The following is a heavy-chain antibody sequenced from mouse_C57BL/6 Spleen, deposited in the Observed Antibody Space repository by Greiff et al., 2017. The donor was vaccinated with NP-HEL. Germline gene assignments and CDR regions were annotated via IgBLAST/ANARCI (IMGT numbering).Heavy chain of an antibody. CDR2: IYWDDDK. CDR3: ARRPFYYDYDRGDYFDY. V-gene: IGHV8-12*01. J-gene: IGHJ2*01. Sequence: QVTLKESGPGILQSSQTLSLTCSFSGFSLSTSGMGVSWIRQPSGKGLEWLAHIYWDDDKRYNPSLKSRLTISKDTSRNQVFLKITSVDTADTATYYCARRPFYYDYDRGDYFDYWGQGTTLTVSS. CDR1: GFSLSTSGMG. D-gene: IGHD2-4*01.